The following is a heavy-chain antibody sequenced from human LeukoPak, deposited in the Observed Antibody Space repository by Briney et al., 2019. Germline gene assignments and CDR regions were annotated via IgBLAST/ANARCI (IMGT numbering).Heavy chain of an antibody. Sequence: PSETLSLTCTVSGGSISSYYWSWIRQPAGKGLEWIGRIYTSGSTNNYNPSLKSRVTMSVDTSKNQFSLMMSSVTPEDTAVYYCARNVRLGSGELSFAPFKNWFDPWGQGTLVTVSS. D-gene: IGHD3-16*02. V-gene: IGHV4-4*07. CDR2: IYTSGST. J-gene: IGHJ5*02. CDR1: GGSISSYY. CDR3: ARNVRLGSGELSFAPFKNWFDP.